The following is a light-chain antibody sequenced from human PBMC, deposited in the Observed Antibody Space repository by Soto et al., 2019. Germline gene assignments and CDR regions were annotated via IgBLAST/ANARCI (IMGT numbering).Light chain of an antibody. CDR3: TAYTSSNTWV. CDR1: RSDIGTYKY. V-gene: IGLV2-14*01. CDR2: EVS. Sequence: QSALTQPASVSGSPGQSITISCTGTRSDIGTYKYVAWYQQHPGKAPKLIIYEVSNRPSGVSNRFSGSKSGNTASLTISGLQAEDEADFYCTAYTSSNTWVFGGGTQLTVL. J-gene: IGLJ3*02.